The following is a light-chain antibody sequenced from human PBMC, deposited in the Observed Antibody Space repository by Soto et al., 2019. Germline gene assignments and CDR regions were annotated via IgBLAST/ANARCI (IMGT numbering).Light chain of an antibody. V-gene: IGKV1-9*01. J-gene: IGKJ4*01. CDR1: QGVNSY. CDR2: TAS. CDR3: QKLYTYPRT. Sequence: DIQLTQSPSFLSASVGDRVTVTCRASQGVNSYLAWYQQKPGKAPQLLIYTASTLQSGVPSRFSGSGSGTEFTLTITSLQPEDCAAYYCQKLYTYPRTLGGGTKVEIK.